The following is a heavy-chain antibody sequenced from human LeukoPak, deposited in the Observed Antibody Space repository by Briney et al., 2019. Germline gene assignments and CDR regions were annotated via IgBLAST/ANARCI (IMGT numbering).Heavy chain of an antibody. CDR1: DFSFTDYW. Sequence: PGGSLRLSCTASDFSFTDYWMHWVRQAPGKGLEWVSAITGSADKTFYADSVKGRFTISRDNSKNTLYLQMNSLSAEDTAVYYCAKMQGYFDLWGRGTLVTVSS. CDR3: AKMQGYFDL. CDR2: ITGSADKT. J-gene: IGHJ2*01. V-gene: IGHV3-23*01.